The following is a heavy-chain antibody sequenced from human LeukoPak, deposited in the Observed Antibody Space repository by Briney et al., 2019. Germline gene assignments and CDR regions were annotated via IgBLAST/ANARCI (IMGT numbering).Heavy chain of an antibody. D-gene: IGHD1-1*01. Sequence: ASVKVSCKASGYTFTNNLIHWVRQAPGQGLEWISKITPHTGSATYAERFQGRVTVTRDTSTNTVYMDLSSLTSQDTAVYYCARDYTNNWCVDYWGQGTLVTVSS. CDR3: ARDYTNNWCVDY. CDR2: ITPHTGSA. J-gene: IGHJ4*02. V-gene: IGHV1-46*01. CDR1: GYTFTNNL.